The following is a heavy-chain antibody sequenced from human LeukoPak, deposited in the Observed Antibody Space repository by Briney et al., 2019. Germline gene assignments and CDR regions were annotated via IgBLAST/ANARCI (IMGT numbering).Heavy chain of an antibody. Sequence: SETLSLTCTVSGGSISSYYWSWIRQPPGKGLEWIGYIYYSGSTNYNPSLKSRVTMSVDTSKNQFSLKLSSVTAADTAVYYCARATAYSSSSLYFDYWGQGTLVTVSS. D-gene: IGHD6-6*01. V-gene: IGHV4-59*01. CDR2: IYYSGST. CDR3: ARATAYSSSSLYFDY. J-gene: IGHJ4*02. CDR1: GGSISSYY.